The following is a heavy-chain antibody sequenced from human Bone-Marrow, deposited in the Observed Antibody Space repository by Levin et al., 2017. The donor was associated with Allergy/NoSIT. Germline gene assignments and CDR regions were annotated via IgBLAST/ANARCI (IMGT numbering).Heavy chain of an antibody. J-gene: IGHJ4*02. V-gene: IGHV3-30*18. CDR2: ISYDGSNK. CDR1: GFTFSSSG. D-gene: IGHD3-10*01. CDR3: AKDHGMLRGIIGN. Sequence: LSLTCAASGFTFSSSGIHWVRQAPGKGLEWVTTISYDGSNKFYADSVKGRFTISRDNSKKTLFLQMSNLRAEDTAVYYCAKDHGMLRGIIGNWGQGTLVTVSS.